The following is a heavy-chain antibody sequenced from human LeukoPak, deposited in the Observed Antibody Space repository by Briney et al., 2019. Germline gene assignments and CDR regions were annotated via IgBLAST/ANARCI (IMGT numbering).Heavy chain of an antibody. CDR2: IYSGGST. V-gene: IGHV3-53*01. D-gene: IGHD1-26*01. CDR1: GFTFSSYW. J-gene: IGHJ3*02. Sequence: PGGSLRLSCAASGFTFSSYWMSWVRQAPGKGLEWVSVIYSGGSTYYADSVKGRFTISRDNSKNTLYLQMNSLRAEDTAVYYCASQQRRVGATSGAFDIWGQGTMVTVSS. CDR3: ASQQRRVGATSGAFDI.